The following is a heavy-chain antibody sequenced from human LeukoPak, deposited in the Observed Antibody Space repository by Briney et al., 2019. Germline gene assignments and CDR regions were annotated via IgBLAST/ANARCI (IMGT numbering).Heavy chain of an antibody. CDR2: ISSSGSTI. J-gene: IGHJ4*02. CDR1: GFTFSDYY. V-gene: IGHV3-11*04. CDR3: ARGYGANSPYFDY. Sequence: PGGSLRLSCAASGFTFSDYYMSWIRQAPGKGLEWISYISSSGSTIFYADSVKGRFTISRDNAKNSLYLQMNSLRAEDTAVYYCARGYGANSPYFDYWGQGTLVTVSS. D-gene: IGHD4-23*01.